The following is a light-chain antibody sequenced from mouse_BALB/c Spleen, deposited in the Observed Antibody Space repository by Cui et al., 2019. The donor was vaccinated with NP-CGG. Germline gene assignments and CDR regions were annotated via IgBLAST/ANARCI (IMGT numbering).Light chain of an antibody. Sequence: QAVVTQESALTTSPGETVTLTCRSSTGAVTTNNFANWVQEKPDHLFTGLIGGTNNRIPGVPARFSGSLIGDKAALTMTGAQTEDEAIYFCALWYSNHWVFGGGTKLTVL. V-gene: IGLV1*01. CDR2: GTN. J-gene: IGLJ1*01. CDR3: ALWYSNHWV. CDR1: TGAVTTNNF.